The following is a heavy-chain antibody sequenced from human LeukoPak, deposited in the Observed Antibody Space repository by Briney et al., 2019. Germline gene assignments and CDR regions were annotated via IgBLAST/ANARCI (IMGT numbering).Heavy chain of an antibody. CDR2: IYNTGDT. D-gene: IGHD2-15*01. Sequence: PSETLSLTCTVSGGSISNYYWSRIRQPPGKGLEWIGYIYNTGDTNHNPSLKSRVTISIDTSKNQFSLNLNSVTAADTAVYYCARHPFSTPFDYWGQGILVTVSS. V-gene: IGHV4-59*08. CDR1: GGSISNYY. J-gene: IGHJ4*02. CDR3: ARHPFSTPFDY.